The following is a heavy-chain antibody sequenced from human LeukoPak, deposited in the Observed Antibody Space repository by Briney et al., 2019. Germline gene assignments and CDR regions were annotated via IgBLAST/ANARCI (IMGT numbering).Heavy chain of an antibody. CDR3: ARGRGNEYGDYDH. CDR1: GGSFSGYY. CDR2: INHSGST. Sequence: SETLSLTCAVYGGSFSGYYWSWIRQPPGKGLEWIGEINHSGSTNYNPSLKSRVTISVDTSKNQFSLKLSSVTAADSAVYYCARGRGNEYGDYDHWGQGILVTVSS. V-gene: IGHV4-34*01. J-gene: IGHJ5*02. D-gene: IGHD4-17*01.